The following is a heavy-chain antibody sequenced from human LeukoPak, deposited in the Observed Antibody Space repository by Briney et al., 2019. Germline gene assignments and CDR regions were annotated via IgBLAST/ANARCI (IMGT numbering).Heavy chain of an antibody. V-gene: IGHV3-15*07. CDR1: TFTKAW. CDR3: TTEYFGGFEY. CDR2: VKNRGDGRTT. J-gene: IGHJ4*02. Sequence: GGSLRLSCVVSTFTKAWMNWVRQAPGKGLECVGRVKNRGDGRTTDYAAPVKGRFIISRDDSKKTVYLQMDSLKTEDTAVYFCTTEYFGGFEYWGQGTLVTVSS. D-gene: IGHD3-16*01.